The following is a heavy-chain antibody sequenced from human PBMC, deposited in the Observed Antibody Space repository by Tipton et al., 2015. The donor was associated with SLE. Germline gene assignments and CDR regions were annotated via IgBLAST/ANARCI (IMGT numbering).Heavy chain of an antibody. V-gene: IGHV4-39*07. CDR1: GGSISGSSYY. J-gene: IGHJ4*02. Sequence: TLSLTCTVSGGSISGSSYYWGWIRQPPGKGLEYIGSVYYNGATYYNPSLKSRVSISVDTSKNQFSLRLRSVTAADTAVYYCVRINSGASRLFDYWGQGMLVAVSS. CDR3: VRINSGASRLFDY. CDR2: VYYNGAT. D-gene: IGHD1-26*01.